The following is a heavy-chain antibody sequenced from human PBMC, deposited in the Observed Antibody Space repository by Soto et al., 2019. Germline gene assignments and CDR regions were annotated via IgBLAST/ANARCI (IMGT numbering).Heavy chain of an antibody. J-gene: IGHJ4*02. D-gene: IGHD3-10*01. CDR3: ATLKGAITMVRGVNAYDY. CDR2: IIPIFGTA. Sequence: QVQLVQSGAEVKKPGSSVKVSCKASGGTFSSYAISWVRQAPGQGLEWMGGIIPIFGTANYAQKFQGRVTITADESTSTAYMELSSRRSEDTALYYWATLKGAITMVRGVNAYDYWGQGTLVTVSS. V-gene: IGHV1-69*01. CDR1: GGTFSSYA.